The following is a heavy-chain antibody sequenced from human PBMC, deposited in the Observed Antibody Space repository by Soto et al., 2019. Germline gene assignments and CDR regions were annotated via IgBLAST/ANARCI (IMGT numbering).Heavy chain of an antibody. CDR3: ASCGIGSSGYRVDY. D-gene: IGHD3-22*01. CDR2: IYYSGST. V-gene: IGHV4-31*03. J-gene: IGHJ4*02. CDR1: GGSISSGGYY. Sequence: PSETLSLTCTVSGGSISSGGYYWSWIRQHPGKGLEWIGYIYYSGSTYYNPSLKSRVTISVDTSKNQFSLKLSSVTAADTAVYYCASCGIGSSGYRVDYWGQGTLVTVSS.